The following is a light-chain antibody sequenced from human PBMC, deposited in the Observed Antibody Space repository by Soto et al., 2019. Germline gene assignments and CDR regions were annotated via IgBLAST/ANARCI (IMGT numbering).Light chain of an antibody. CDR2: GVS. J-gene: IGKJ1*01. V-gene: IGKV3-20*01. Sequence: EIVLTQSPGTLSLFPGERATLSCRASQTITSTHLAWYQQKPGQAPRLLIYGVSNRASGFPDRFSGSGSGTDFTLTISGLEPDDCAVYYCQHYGASPRTFGQGTKVEI. CDR1: QTITSTH. CDR3: QHYGASPRT.